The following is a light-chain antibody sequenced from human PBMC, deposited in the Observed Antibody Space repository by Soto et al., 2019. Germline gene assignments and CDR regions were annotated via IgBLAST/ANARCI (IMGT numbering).Light chain of an antibody. Sequence: QSVLTQPASVSGSPGQSIAISCTGTSSDVGRNNHVSWYQQHPGKAPKLMIYEVTQRPSGVSDRFSGSKSGNTASLTISGLHAEDEADYYCCSYAGSGTFCVFGTGTKVTVL. CDR2: EVT. CDR3: CSYAGSGTFCV. J-gene: IGLJ1*01. V-gene: IGLV2-23*02. CDR1: SSDVGRNNH.